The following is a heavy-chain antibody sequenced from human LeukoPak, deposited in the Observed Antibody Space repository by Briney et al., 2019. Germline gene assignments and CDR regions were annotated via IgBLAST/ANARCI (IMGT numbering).Heavy chain of an antibody. V-gene: IGHV3-66*02. CDR1: GLTVNKNY. CDR2: IYSDRST. Sequence: GGSLRLSCAASGLTVNKNYINWVRQAPGKGREWVSVIYSDRSTYYADSVKGRFTISRDNSKNTVFLQMNSLRTEDTAVYYCARDRILDHWGQGTLVTVSS. CDR3: ARDRILDH. J-gene: IGHJ4*02.